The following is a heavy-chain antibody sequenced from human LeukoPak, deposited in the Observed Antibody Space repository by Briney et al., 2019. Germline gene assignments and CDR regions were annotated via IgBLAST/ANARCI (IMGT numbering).Heavy chain of an antibody. Sequence: PSETLSLTCTVSSDSFSLYYWSWIRQPAGKGLEWIGRIYTSGSTNYNPSLKSRVTMSVDTSKNQFSLTLSSVTAADTAVYYCARFKILQLGYMDVWGKGTMVTVSS. CDR3: ARFKILQLGYMDV. CDR1: SDSFSLYY. V-gene: IGHV4-4*07. D-gene: IGHD5-18*01. J-gene: IGHJ6*03. CDR2: IYTSGST.